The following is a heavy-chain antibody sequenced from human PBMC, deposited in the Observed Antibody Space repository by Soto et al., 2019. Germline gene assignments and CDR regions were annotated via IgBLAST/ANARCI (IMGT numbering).Heavy chain of an antibody. CDR2: ITGGGGST. CDR1: GFTFSSYM. D-gene: IGHD3-10*01. CDR3: AKEAGGYYFDY. V-gene: IGHV3-23*01. Sequence: GGSLRLSCAASGFTFSSYMMRWVRQAPGKGLEWVSSITGGGGSTYYADSVKGRFTISRDNSKHTLYLQMNSLRAEDTVVYYCAKEAGGYYFDYWGLGTLVTVSS. J-gene: IGHJ4*02.